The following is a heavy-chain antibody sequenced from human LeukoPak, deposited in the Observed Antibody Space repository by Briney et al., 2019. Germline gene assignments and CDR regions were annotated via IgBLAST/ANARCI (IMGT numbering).Heavy chain of an antibody. Sequence: GGSLRLSCVASEFRFGRDWISWVRQAPGKGLEWVSYISSSSDTIYYADSVRGRFTISRDNAKNSLYLQMNSLRAEDTAVYYCARAQTNWGQGTLVTVSS. CDR3: ARAQTN. CDR1: EFRFGRDW. V-gene: IGHV3-48*01. J-gene: IGHJ4*02. D-gene: IGHD4-11*01. CDR2: ISSSSDTI.